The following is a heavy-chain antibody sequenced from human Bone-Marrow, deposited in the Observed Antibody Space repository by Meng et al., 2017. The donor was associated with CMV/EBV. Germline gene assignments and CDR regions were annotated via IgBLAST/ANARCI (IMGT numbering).Heavy chain of an antibody. CDR1: GFTFSSYS. CDR3: ARDASIDAFDM. Sequence: GGSLRLSCAASGFTFSSYSMNWVRQAPGKGLEWVSSISSSGSYIYYADSVKGRFTISRDNAKNSLYLQTNSLRAEDTAVFYCARDASIDAFDMWGQGTMVTVSS. CDR2: ISSSGSYI. J-gene: IGHJ3*02. V-gene: IGHV3-21*01.